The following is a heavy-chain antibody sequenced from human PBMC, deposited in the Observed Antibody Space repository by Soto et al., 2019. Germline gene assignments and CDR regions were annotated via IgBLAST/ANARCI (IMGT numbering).Heavy chain of an antibody. CDR3: AHTWGLPFDY. CDR1: GFSLRTTGVG. D-gene: IGHD3-16*01. Sequence: QVTLKESGATLVEPKQTLTLTCTYSGFSLRTTGVGVGWIRQPPGKALEWLGIIYWNDDKRYSPSLNNRFTLTSDISKSQVVLTMTNMDPVDTATYYCAHTWGLPFDYWGQGTLVIVSS. J-gene: IGHJ4*02. V-gene: IGHV2-5*01. CDR2: IYWNDDK.